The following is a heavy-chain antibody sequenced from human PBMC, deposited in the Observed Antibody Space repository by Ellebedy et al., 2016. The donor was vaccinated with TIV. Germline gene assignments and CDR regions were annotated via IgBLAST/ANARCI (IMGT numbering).Heavy chain of an antibody. D-gene: IGHD3-9*01. Sequence: GGSLRLSCAASGFTFSSYAMSWVRQAPGKGLEWVSVISGSSGSTYYADSVKGRFTISRDNSKNTPYLQMNSLRAEDTAVYYCAKDGSLRYFDWFGDYWGQGTLVTVSS. CDR3: AKDGSLRYFDWFGDY. CDR2: ISGSSGST. CDR1: GFTFSSYA. V-gene: IGHV3-23*01. J-gene: IGHJ4*02.